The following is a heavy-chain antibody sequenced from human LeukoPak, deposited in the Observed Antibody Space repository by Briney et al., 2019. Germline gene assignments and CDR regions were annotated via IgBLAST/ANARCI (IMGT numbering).Heavy chain of an antibody. CDR2: INHSGST. D-gene: IGHD3-10*01. CDR1: GGAFRGYY. V-gene: IGHV4-34*01. J-gene: IGHJ4*02. Sequence: SETLSLTCAVYGGAFRGYYWSWIRQPPGKGLEWIGEINHSGSTNYNPSLKSRVTISVDTSQNQFSLNLNSVTAADTAVYYCARDSYYYGSGIDYWGQGTLVTVSS. CDR3: ARDSYYYGSGIDY.